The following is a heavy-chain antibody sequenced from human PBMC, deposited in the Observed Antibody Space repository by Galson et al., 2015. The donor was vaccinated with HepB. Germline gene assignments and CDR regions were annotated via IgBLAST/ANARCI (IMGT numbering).Heavy chain of an antibody. CDR3: ARGRRGQLPDY. J-gene: IGHJ4*02. V-gene: IGHV3-53*04. Sequence: SLRLSCAASGFTVSSNYMSRVRQAPGKGLEWVSVIYSDGSTYYADSVKGRFTISRHHSKNTLYLQMNSLRAEDTAVYYCARGRRGQLPDYWGQGTLVTVSS. CDR2: IYSDGST. CDR1: GFTVSSNY. D-gene: IGHD3-10*01.